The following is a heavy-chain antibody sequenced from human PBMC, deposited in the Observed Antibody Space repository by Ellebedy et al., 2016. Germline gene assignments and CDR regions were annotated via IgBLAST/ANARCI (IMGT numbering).Heavy chain of an antibody. CDR3: ARYEAIANYDYVWGSYRSFGGI. D-gene: IGHD3-16*02. CDR1: GGSVSSGRYY. V-gene: IGHV4-61*01. CDR2: IYYSGST. Sequence: SETLSLPXTVSGGSVSSGRYYWSWIRQPPGKGLEWIGYIYYSGSTNYNPSLKSRVTISVDTSKNQFSLKLSSVTAADTAVYYCARYEAIANYDYVWGSYRSFGGIWGQGTMVTVSS. J-gene: IGHJ3*02.